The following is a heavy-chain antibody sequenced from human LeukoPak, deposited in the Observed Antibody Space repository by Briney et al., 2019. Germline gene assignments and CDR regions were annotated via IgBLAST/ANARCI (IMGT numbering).Heavy chain of an antibody. Sequence: GGSLRLSCAASGFTFSDYYMSWIRQAPGKGLEWVSYISSSGVSIFYADSVKGRFTISRDNAKDSLYLQMNSLRAEDTAVYYCARVRSGYSHENYFDYWGQGTLVTVSS. CDR3: ARVRSGYSHENYFDY. CDR2: ISSSGVSI. D-gene: IGHD5-18*01. CDR1: GFTFSDYY. V-gene: IGHV3-11*04. J-gene: IGHJ4*02.